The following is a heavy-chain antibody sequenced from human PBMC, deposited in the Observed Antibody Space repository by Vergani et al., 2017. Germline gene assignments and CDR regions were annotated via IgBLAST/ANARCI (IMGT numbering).Heavy chain of an antibody. Sequence: QVQLQQWGAGLLKPSETLSLTCAVYGGSFSGYYWSWIRQPPGKGLEWIGEINHSGSTNYNPSLKSRVTISVDTSKNQFSLKLSSVTAADTDVYYCARGGGYSYGYVDYWGQGTLVTVSS. CDR1: GGSFSGYY. D-gene: IGHD5-18*01. V-gene: IGHV4-34*01. CDR2: INHSGST. J-gene: IGHJ4*02. CDR3: ARGGGYSYGYVDY.